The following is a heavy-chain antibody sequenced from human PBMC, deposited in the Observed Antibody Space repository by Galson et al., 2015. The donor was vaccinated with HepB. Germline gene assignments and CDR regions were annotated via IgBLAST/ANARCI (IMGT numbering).Heavy chain of an antibody. CDR2: THYRSKWSN. V-gene: IGHV6-1*01. Sequence: CAISGDSVSSNTVGWNWIRQSPSRGLEWLGRTHYRSKWSNDYSESLKSRITINADTSKNQFSLQLKYVTPEDTAVYYCAKSIHLGRGFDSWGQGTLVTVSS. J-gene: IGHJ4*02. CDR1: GDSVSSNTVG. D-gene: IGHD7-27*01. CDR3: AKSIHLGRGFDS.